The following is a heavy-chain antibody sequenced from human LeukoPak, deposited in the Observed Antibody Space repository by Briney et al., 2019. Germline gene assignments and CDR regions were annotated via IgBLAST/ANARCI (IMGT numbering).Heavy chain of an antibody. CDR1: GFIFSSYA. J-gene: IGHJ5*02. D-gene: IGHD3-10*01. V-gene: IGHV3-23*01. CDR3: AKSESWFGEFVWFDP. Sequence: GGSLRLSCAASGFIFSSYAMSWVRQAPGKGLEWVSAISGSGGSTYYADSVKGRFTISRDNSKNTLYLQMNSLRAEDTAVYYCAKSESWFGEFVWFDPWGQGTLVTVSS. CDR2: ISGSGGST.